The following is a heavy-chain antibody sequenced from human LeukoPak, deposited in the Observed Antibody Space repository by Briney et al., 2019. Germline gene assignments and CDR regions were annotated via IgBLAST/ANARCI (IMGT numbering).Heavy chain of an antibody. CDR1: GGSIGGYY. Sequence: PSETLSLTCTVSGGSIGGYYWSWIRQPPGKGLEWIGYIYYSGSTNYNPSLKSRVTISVDTSKNQFSLKLSSVTAADTAVYYCARDRGSGWYQRRYYYYYGMDVWGQGTTVTVSS. J-gene: IGHJ6*02. CDR2: IYYSGST. CDR3: ARDRGSGWYQRRYYYYYGMDV. V-gene: IGHV4-59*01. D-gene: IGHD6-19*01.